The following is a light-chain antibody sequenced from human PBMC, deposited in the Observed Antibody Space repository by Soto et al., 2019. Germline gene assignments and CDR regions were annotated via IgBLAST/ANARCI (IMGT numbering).Light chain of an antibody. CDR2: NAC. J-gene: IGKJ1*01. CDR3: QQYNSYWT. V-gene: IGKV1-5*01. Sequence: DSRMTESPSALAASLGDRVTITSRASQSISSWLAWYQQKPGKAPKLLIYNACSVVSGVQSRCSGSGSGTEITLTIRRVPDDDFVTYCCQQYNSYWTFGQGTKVDIK. CDR1: QSISSW.